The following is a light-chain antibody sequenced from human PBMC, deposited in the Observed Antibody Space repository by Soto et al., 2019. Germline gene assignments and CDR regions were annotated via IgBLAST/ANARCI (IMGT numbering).Light chain of an antibody. Sequence: SYELTQPPSLSVAPGQTARMTCGGNNIGIKAVHWCQQRPGQAPVLVVHDDGDRPSGIPDRFSGSNSGNTATLTITRVEAGDEVDYYCQVWDSGTDHPVFGGGTQLTVL. J-gene: IGLJ7*01. CDR1: NIGIKA. CDR2: DDG. V-gene: IGLV3-21*02. CDR3: QVWDSGTDHPV.